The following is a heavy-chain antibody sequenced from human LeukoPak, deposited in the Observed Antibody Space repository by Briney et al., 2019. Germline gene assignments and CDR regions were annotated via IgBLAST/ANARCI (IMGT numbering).Heavy chain of an antibody. V-gene: IGHV1-69*06. J-gene: IGHJ4*02. CDR3: ASLIAVAGTGGFDY. Sequence: SVKVSCKASGGTFSSYAISWVRQAPGQGLEWMGGIIPIFGTANYAQKFQGRVTITADKSTSTAYMELSSLRSEDTAVYYCASLIAVAGTGGFDYWGQGTLVTVSS. CDR1: GGTFSSYA. D-gene: IGHD6-19*01. CDR2: IIPIFGTA.